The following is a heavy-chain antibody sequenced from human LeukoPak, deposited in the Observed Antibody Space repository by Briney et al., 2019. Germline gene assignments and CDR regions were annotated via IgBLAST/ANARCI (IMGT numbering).Heavy chain of an antibody. Sequence: GESLKISCKGSGYSLTSYWIGWVRQMPGKGLEWMGIIYPGDSDTRYSPSSQGQVTISADKSISTAYLQWSSLKASDTAMYYCARLRRDTYYDFWSGYYGAYYMDVWGKGTTVTVSS. CDR3: ARLRRDTYYDFWSGYYGAYYMDV. V-gene: IGHV5-51*01. CDR2: IYPGDSDT. CDR1: GYSLTSYW. J-gene: IGHJ6*03. D-gene: IGHD3-3*01.